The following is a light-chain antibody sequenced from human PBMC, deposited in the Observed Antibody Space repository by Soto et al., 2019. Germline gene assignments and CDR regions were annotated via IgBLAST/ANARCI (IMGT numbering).Light chain of an antibody. CDR3: CSYAGSSTVV. J-gene: IGLJ2*01. Sequence: QSVLTQPASVSGSPGQSITISCTGTSSDVGSYNFVSWYQQHPGKAPKFIIYEGSKRPSGVSNRFSGSKSDNTASLTISGLQAEDEADYYCCSYAGSSTVVFGGGTKVTVL. CDR1: SSDVGSYNF. V-gene: IGLV2-23*01. CDR2: EGS.